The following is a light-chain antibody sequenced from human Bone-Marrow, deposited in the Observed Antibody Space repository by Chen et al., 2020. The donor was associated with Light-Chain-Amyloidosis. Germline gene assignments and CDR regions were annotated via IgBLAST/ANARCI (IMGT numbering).Light chain of an antibody. J-gene: IGKJ4*01. Sequence: DTQMTQSPSSLSASVGDRVTITCQASQDISNYLNWYQQKPGKAPNLLISDAFNLVTGVPSRFSGSGFGTDFSLSITSLQPEDIATYYCQQYHSLPLTFGGGTKVEI. CDR1: QDISNY. CDR3: QQYHSLPLT. CDR2: DAF. V-gene: IGKV1-33*01.